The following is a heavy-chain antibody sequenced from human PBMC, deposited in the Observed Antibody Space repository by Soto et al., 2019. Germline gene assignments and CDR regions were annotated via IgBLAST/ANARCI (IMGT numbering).Heavy chain of an antibody. J-gene: IGHJ4*02. CDR1: GYTFTSYG. Sequence: RASVKVSFKASGYTFTSYGISWVRQAPGQGLEWMGWISAYNGNTNYAQKLQGRVTMTTDTSTSTAYMELRSLRSDDTAVYYCAREVYYYDSSGSPAGYWGQGTLVTVSS. V-gene: IGHV1-18*01. D-gene: IGHD3-22*01. CDR3: AREVYYYDSSGSPAGY. CDR2: ISAYNGNT.